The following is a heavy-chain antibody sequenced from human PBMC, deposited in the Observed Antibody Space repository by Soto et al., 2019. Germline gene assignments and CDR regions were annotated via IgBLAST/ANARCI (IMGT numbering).Heavy chain of an antibody. D-gene: IGHD2-2*01. CDR2: IYYSGST. CDR3: ARLLVVPAATGSGYYYGMDV. V-gene: IGHV4-59*01. J-gene: IGHJ6*02. Sequence: SETLSLTCTVSGGSISSYYWSWIRQPPGKGLEWIGYIYYSGSTNYNPSLKSRVTISVDTSKNQFSLKLSSVTAADTAVYYCARLLVVPAATGSGYYYGMDVWGQGTTVTVSS. CDR1: GGSISSYY.